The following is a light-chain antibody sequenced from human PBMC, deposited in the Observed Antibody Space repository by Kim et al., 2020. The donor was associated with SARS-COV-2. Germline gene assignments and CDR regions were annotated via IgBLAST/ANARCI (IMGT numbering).Light chain of an antibody. CDR1: QSVSNNF. V-gene: IGKV3-20*01. CDR3: QQYGSSPGT. J-gene: IGKJ1*01. Sequence: SPGERATLSCRASQSVSNNFLAWYQQKPGQAPRLLFYGASSRATGISDRFSGSGSATDFTLTISRLEPEDFAVYFCQQYGSSPGTFGQGTKVDIK. CDR2: GAS.